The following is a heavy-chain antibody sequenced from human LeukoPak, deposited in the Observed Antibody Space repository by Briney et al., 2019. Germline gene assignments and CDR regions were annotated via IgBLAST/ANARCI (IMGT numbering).Heavy chain of an antibody. J-gene: IGHJ6*03. CDR2: IRYDGSNK. Sequence: PGGSLRLSCAASGFTFSSYGMHWVRQAPGKGLEWVAFIRYDGSNKYYADSVKGRFTISRDNSKNTLYLQMNSLRAEDTAVYYCAKDIDFWSGMDVWGKGTTVTVSS. V-gene: IGHV3-30*02. CDR1: GFTFSSYG. D-gene: IGHD3-3*01. CDR3: AKDIDFWSGMDV.